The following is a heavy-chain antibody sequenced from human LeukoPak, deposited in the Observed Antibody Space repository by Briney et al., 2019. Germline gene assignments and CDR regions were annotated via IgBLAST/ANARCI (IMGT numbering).Heavy chain of an antibody. V-gene: IGHV2-5*01. CDR2: IYWSDEK. CDR1: GFSVRTDGVG. CDR3: AHSRPRTGYSFDV. J-gene: IGHJ3*01. D-gene: IGHD6-13*01. Sequence: SGPTLVKPTQTLTLTCTCSGFSVRTDGVGVGWIRQPPEKALEWLALIYWSDEKRYRPSLKSRLTITKDTSKNQVVLTMTNTDPVDTATYFCAHSRPRTGYSFDVWGQGTVVTVSS.